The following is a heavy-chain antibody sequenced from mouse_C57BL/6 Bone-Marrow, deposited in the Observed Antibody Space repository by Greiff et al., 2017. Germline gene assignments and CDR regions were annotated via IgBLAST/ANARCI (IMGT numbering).Heavy chain of an antibody. J-gene: IGHJ4*01. CDR2: IWSGGRT. V-gene: IGHV2-2*01. CDR1: GFSFTRYG. CDR3: ATYARDY. Sequence: QVQLQQSGPGLVQPSPSLSITCTVSGFSFTRYGVPWVRQSPGKGLEWLGVIWSGGRTDYTAAFISRLSISKDKSKSQVFFKMNSLKADDTAIEYCATYARDYWGQGTSVTVSS.